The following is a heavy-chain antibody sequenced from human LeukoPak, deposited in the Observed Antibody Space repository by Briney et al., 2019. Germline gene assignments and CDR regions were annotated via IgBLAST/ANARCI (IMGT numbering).Heavy chain of an antibody. CDR3: ARYSAATVGHSIWFDP. CDR1: GGSVSNYF. Sequence: AETLFLTCTVSGGSVSNYFWSWIRQPPGKGLEWIGYIHYSGSTNYNPSLKSRVTFSVDTSRNQFSLKLTSVTAADTAMYYCARYSAATVGHSIWFDPWGQGTVVSVSS. CDR2: IHYSGST. V-gene: IGHV4-59*08. J-gene: IGHJ5*02. D-gene: IGHD4-23*01.